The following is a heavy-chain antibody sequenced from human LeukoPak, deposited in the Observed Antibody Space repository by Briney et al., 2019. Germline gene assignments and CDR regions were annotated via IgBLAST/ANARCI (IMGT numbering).Heavy chain of an antibody. V-gene: IGHV3-53*01. CDR1: GFTFSSYS. D-gene: IGHD1-26*01. Sequence: PGGSLRLSCAASGFTFSSYSMNWVRQAPGKGLEWVSVIYSGGSTNYAVSVKGRFTISRDNSKNMVYLEMNSLRAEDTAVYYCARGAGSIGTFDYWGQGTLVTVSS. CDR2: IYSGGST. J-gene: IGHJ4*02. CDR3: ARGAGSIGTFDY.